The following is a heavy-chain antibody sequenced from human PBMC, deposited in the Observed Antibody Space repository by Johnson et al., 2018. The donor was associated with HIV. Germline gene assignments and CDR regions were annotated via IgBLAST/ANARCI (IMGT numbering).Heavy chain of an antibody. CDR2: IKGKTDGGST. V-gene: IGHV3-15*01. CDR1: GFTFSNAC. CDR3: SNSHDAFDI. D-gene: IGHD4-23*01. Sequence: VQLVESGGGLVKPGGSLRLSCAASGFTFSNACMSWVRQAPGKGLEWVGGIKGKTDGGSTDYAAPVKGRFTKSRDDSKNTLYLQMNSLKTEDTAVYYCSNSHDAFDIWGQGTMVTVSS. J-gene: IGHJ3*02.